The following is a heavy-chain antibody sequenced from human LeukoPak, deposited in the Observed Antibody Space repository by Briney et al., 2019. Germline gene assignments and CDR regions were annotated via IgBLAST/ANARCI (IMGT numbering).Heavy chain of an antibody. J-gene: IGHJ3*02. CDR1: GGSISSYY. CDR3: AREEVVPAAIRSSAFDI. CDR2: IYYSGST. D-gene: IGHD2-2*01. V-gene: IGHV4-59*12. Sequence: KPSETLSLTCTVSGGSISSYYWSWIRQPPGKGLEWIGYIYYSGSTNYNPSLKSRVTISVDTSKNQFSLKLSSVTAADTAVYYCAREEVVPAAIRSSAFDIWGQGTMVTVSS.